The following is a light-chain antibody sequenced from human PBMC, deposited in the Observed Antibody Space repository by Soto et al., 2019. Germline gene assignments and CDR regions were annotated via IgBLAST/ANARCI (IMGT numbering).Light chain of an antibody. Sequence: DIQMTQSPSALSASVGDRVIITCRASQYISNWVAWYQQKPGKAPRLLIYDASSLESGVPSRFSGSGSGTEFTLTISSLQPDDFATYYCQQYNSYSQTFGQGTKVDIK. V-gene: IGKV1-5*01. CDR2: DAS. CDR3: QQYNSYSQT. J-gene: IGKJ1*01. CDR1: QYISNW.